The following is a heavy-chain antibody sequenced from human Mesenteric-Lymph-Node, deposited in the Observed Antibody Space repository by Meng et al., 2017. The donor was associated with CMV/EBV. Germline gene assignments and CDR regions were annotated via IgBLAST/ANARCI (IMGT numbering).Heavy chain of an antibody. CDR1: GFTFSSFS. D-gene: IGHD1-26*01. CDR3: AKDSLSIVGATRGFDS. Sequence: GESLKISCAASGFTFSSFSMNWVRQAPGKGLEWVAIIWYDGTNKYYADSVKGRFTIFRDNSKNTLYLQMDSLRAEDTAVYYCAKDSLSIVGATRGFDSWGQGTVVTVSS. V-gene: IGHV3-33*06. CDR2: IWYDGTNK. J-gene: IGHJ4*02.